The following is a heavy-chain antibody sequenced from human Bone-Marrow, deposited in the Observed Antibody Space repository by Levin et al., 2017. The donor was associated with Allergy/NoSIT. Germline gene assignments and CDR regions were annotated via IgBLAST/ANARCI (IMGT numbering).Heavy chain of an antibody. CDR2: IKEDGSDK. Sequence: GGSLRLSCAVSGFTFSTYWMSWVRQAPGRGLEWVANIKEDGSDKNYMDSVKGRFTISRDNAKNSLFLQMNSLRAEDTAVYFCARDLFGGLSDFDYWGQGTLVTVSS. J-gene: IGHJ4*02. CDR1: GFTFSTYW. D-gene: IGHD3-10*01. V-gene: IGHV3-7*01. CDR3: ARDLFGGLSDFDY.